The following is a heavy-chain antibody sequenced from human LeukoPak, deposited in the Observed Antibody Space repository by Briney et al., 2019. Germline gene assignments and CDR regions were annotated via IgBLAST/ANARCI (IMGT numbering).Heavy chain of an antibody. CDR2: ISGSGGST. V-gene: IGHV3-23*01. D-gene: IGHD3-22*01. J-gene: IGHJ4*02. CDR3: AKAMTTYYYDSSGYYYFDY. CDR1: GFTFSSYA. Sequence: GGSLRLSCAASGFTFSSYAMSWVRQAPGKGLEWVSAISGSGGSTYYADSVKGRFTISRDNSKNTLYLQMNSLRSEDTAVYYYAKAMTTYYYDSSGYYYFDYWGQGTLVTVSS.